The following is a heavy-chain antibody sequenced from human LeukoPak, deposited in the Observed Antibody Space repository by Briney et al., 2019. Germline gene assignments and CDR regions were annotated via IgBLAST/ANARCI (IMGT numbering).Heavy chain of an antibody. D-gene: IGHD3-10*01. CDR3: AKEENYGSGSYYNDYFDY. J-gene: IGHJ4*02. CDR2: ISGSGGST. V-gene: IGHV3-23*01. CDR1: GFTFSSYA. Sequence: PGGSLRLSCAASGFTFSSYAMSCVRQAPGKGLEWVSAISGSGGSTYYADSVKGRFTISRDNSKNTLYLQMNSLRAEDTAVYYCAKEENYGSGSYYNDYFDYWGQGTLVTVSS.